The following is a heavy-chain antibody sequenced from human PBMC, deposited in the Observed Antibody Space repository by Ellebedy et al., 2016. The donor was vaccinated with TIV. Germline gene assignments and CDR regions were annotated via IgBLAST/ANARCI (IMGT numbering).Heavy chain of an antibody. V-gene: IGHV3-48*01. CDR2: ISSSGAVI. CDR1: GFMLSAYS. Sequence: GESLKISCTASGFMLSAYSMNWVRQTPGKGLEWLSYISSSGAVIYEADSVKGRFGISRDNAKNALYLQMNSLRAEDTAVYYCARESPPITIFGVVITDYYYYGMDVWGQGTTVTVSS. D-gene: IGHD3-3*01. J-gene: IGHJ6*02. CDR3: ARESPPITIFGVVITDYYYYGMDV.